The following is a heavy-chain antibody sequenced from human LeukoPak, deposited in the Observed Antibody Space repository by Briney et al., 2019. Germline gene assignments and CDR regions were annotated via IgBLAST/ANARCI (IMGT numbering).Heavy chain of an antibody. CDR3: ARGDYDFWSGYYTGDY. CDR1: GYTFTSYG. Sequence: ASVKVSCKAPGYTFTSYGISWVRQAPGQGLEWMGWISAYNGNTNYAQKLQGRVTMTTDTSTSTAYMELRSLRSDDTAVYYCARGDYDFWSGYYTGDYWGQGTLVTVSS. CDR2: ISAYNGNT. J-gene: IGHJ4*02. D-gene: IGHD3-3*01. V-gene: IGHV1-18*01.